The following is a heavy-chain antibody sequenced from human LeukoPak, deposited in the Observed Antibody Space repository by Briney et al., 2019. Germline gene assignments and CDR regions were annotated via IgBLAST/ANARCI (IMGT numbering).Heavy chain of an antibody. CDR3: ATAVYGSGSYHPPLDY. V-gene: IGHV1-24*01. Sequence: ASVKVSCKVSGYTLTELSMHWVRQAPGNGLEWMGGFDPEDGETIYAQKFQGRVTMTEDTSTDTAYMELSSLRSEDTAVYYCATAVYGSGSYHPPLDYWGQGTLVTVSS. J-gene: IGHJ4*02. CDR2: FDPEDGET. CDR1: GYTLTELS. D-gene: IGHD3-10*01.